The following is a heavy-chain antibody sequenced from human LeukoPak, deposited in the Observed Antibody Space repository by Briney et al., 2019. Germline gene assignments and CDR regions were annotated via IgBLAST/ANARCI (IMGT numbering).Heavy chain of an antibody. CDR3: ARASGIAAADV. J-gene: IGHJ6*04. V-gene: IGHV1-46*01. CDR2: INPSGGST. CDR1: GYTFTSYY. Sequence: GASVKVSCKASGYTFTSYYMHWVQQAPGQGLEWMGIINPSGGSTSYAQKFQGRVTMTRDMSTSTVYMELSSLRSEDTAVYYCARASGIAAADVWGKGTTVTVSS. D-gene: IGHD6-13*01.